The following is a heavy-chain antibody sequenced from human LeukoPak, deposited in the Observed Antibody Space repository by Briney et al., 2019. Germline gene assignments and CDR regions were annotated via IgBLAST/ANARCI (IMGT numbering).Heavy chain of an antibody. V-gene: IGHV4-34*01. CDR1: GGSFSGYY. Sequence: NTSETLSLTCAVYGGSFSGYYWSWIRQPPGKGLEWIGEINHSGSPNYNPSLKSRVTISVDTSKNQFSLKLSSVTAADTAVYYCARGRLITFGGVIPRWFDPWGQGTLVTVSS. CDR3: ARGRLITFGGVIPRWFDP. CDR2: INHSGSP. J-gene: IGHJ5*02. D-gene: IGHD3-16*02.